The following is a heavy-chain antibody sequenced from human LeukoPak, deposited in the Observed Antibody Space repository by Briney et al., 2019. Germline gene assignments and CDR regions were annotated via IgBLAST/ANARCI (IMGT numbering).Heavy chain of an antibody. CDR2: ISSSSSYI. V-gene: IGHV3-21*01. J-gene: IGHJ6*03. Sequence: PSESLTLSCAASGGTFSSNSMNCFRQPPPKGRQWFSSISSSSSYIYYAHSVKGRFTISRDNAKNSLYLQMNSLRAEDTAVYYCAREPTYYYGPYYYYYMDVWGKGTTVTVSS. CDR3: AREPTYYYGPYYYYYMDV. D-gene: IGHD3-10*01. CDR1: GGTFSSNS.